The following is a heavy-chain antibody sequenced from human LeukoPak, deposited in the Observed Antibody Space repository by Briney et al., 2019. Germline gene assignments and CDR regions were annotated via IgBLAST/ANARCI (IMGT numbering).Heavy chain of an antibody. D-gene: IGHD3-22*01. Sequence: GESLKISCTGSGYSFTSYWIVWVRQMPGKGLEYMGIICPGDSDTTYSPSFQGQVTISADKSISTAYLQWSSLKASDTAMYYCARSSSGYYSYWGQGTLVTVSS. V-gene: IGHV5-51*01. CDR2: ICPGDSDT. J-gene: IGHJ4*02. CDR1: GYSFTSYW. CDR3: ARSSSGYYSY.